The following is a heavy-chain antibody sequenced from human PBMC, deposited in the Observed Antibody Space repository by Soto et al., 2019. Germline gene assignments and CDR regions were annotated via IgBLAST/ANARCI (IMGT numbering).Heavy chain of an antibody. J-gene: IGHJ6*02. CDR1: GGSISSYY. Sequence: PSETLSLTCTVSGGSISSYYWSWIRQPPGKGLEWIGYIYYSGSTNYNPSLKSRVTISVDTSKNQFSLKLSSVTAADTAVYYCARDLAAAGQKYYYYYGMDVWGQGTTVTVSS. CDR2: IYYSGST. D-gene: IGHD6-13*01. CDR3: ARDLAAAGQKYYYYYGMDV. V-gene: IGHV4-59*01.